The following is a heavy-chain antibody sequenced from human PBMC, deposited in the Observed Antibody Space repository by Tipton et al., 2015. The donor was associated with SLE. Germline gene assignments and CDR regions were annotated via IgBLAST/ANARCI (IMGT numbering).Heavy chain of an antibody. J-gene: IGHJ6*03. V-gene: IGHV3-7*01. CDR3: AREGSGLLLYYYYYMDV. CDR2: IKQDGSEK. Sequence: SLRLSCAASGFTFSSYWMSWVRQAPGKGLEWVANIKQDGSEKYYVDSVKGRFTISRDNAKNSLYLQMDSLRAEDTAIYYCAREGSGLLLYYYYYMDVWGKGTTVTVSS. CDR1: GFTFSSYW. D-gene: IGHD2/OR15-2a*01.